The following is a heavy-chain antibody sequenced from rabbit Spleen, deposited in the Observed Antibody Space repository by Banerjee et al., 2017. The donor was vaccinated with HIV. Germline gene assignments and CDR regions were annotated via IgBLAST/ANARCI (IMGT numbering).Heavy chain of an antibody. CDR2: IYPITETT. V-gene: IGHV1S7*01. CDR3: AREDVGGSVSL. J-gene: IGHJ4*01. D-gene: IGHD1-1*01. CDR1: GFTISGYW. Sequence: QLEESGGRLVQPGGSLTLSCTAFGFTISGYWMNWVRQAPGKGLEWIGIIYPITETTYYANWVNGRFTISSDNAQNTVDLQMNSLTAADTATYFCAREDVGGSVSLWGPGTLVTVS.